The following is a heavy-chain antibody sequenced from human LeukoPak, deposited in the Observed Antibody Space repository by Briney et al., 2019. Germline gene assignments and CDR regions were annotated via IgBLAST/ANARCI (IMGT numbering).Heavy chain of an antibody. D-gene: IGHD4-11*01. Sequence: GGSLRLSCVVSGFTVSNNYMRWVRQAPGKGLEWVSVIYSGGSTYYADSVKGRFTISRDNSKNTVYLQMNRLRAEDTAVYYCAREIMTSFDYWGQGTLVTVSS. CDR1: GFTVSNNY. V-gene: IGHV3-53*01. CDR3: AREIMTSFDY. CDR2: IYSGGST. J-gene: IGHJ4*02.